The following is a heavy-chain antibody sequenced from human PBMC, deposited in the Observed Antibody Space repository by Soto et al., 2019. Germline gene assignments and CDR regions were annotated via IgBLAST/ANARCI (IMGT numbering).Heavy chain of an antibody. J-gene: IGHJ6*02. D-gene: IGHD3-16*01. CDR1: GFTFSSYG. CDR3: ARDIRGTGELYYYYGMDV. V-gene: IGHV3-33*01. Sequence: GGSLRLSCAASGFTFSSYGMHWVRQAPGKGLEWVAVIWYDGSNKYYADSVKGRFTISRDNSKNTLYLQMNSLRAEDTAVYYCARDIRGTGELYYYYGMDVWGQGTTVTVSS. CDR2: IWYDGSNK.